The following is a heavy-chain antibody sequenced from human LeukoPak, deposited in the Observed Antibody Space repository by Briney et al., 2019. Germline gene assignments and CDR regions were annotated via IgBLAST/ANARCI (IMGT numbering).Heavy chain of an antibody. Sequence: GGSLRLSCSASGFTFSSYAMHWVRQAPGKGLEYVSAISGSGDSTYYSDSVKARFTSSRDNSRNTLYLQIHSLRAEDTAIYYCASSIVRGGYGDYDYWGQGTQVIVSS. CDR2: ISGSGDST. CDR1: GFTFSSYA. V-gene: IGHV3-64*04. J-gene: IGHJ4*02. CDR3: ASSIVRGGYGDYDY. D-gene: IGHD3-10*01.